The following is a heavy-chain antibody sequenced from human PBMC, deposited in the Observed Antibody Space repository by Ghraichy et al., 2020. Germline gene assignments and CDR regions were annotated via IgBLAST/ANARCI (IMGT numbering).Heavy chain of an antibody. CDR2: IYHSGST. CDR1: GYSISSGYY. CDR3: AREDIVVVPYY. D-gene: IGHD2-2*01. Sequence: SQTLSLTCAVSGYSISSGYYWGWIRQPPGKGLEWIGSIYHSGSTYYNPSLKSRVTISVDTSKNQFSLKLSSVTAADTAVYYCAREDIVVVPYYWGQGTLVTVSS. J-gene: IGHJ4*02. V-gene: IGHV4-38-2*02.